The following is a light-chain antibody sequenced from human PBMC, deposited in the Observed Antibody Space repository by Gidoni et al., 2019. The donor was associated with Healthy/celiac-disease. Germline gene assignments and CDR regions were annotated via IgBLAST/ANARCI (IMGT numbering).Light chain of an antibody. J-gene: IGKJ1*01. CDR2: WAS. Sequence: DIVLTQSPDYLAVYLGERATLNCKSSQSVLYSSNNKNYLAWYQQKPGQPPKLLMSWASTRESGVPDLFSGSGSGTYFTLTISSLQAEDVAVYYCQQYSSTPWTFGQGTKVEIK. V-gene: IGKV4-1*01. CDR1: QSVLYSSNNKNY. CDR3: QQYSSTPWT.